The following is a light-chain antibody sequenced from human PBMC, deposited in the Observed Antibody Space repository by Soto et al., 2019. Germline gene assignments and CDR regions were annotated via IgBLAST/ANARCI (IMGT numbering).Light chain of an antibody. CDR1: QSVNSNY. Sequence: EIVLTQSPGTLSLSPGERATLSCRASQSVNSNYLAWYQRKPGQAPRLLIYGSYNRATDIPYRFSASGSRTDFNLIITILQAEGFAVYYCQHYDSTPATFGQGTKVEVK. CDR2: GSY. V-gene: IGKV3-20*01. J-gene: IGKJ1*01. CDR3: QHYDSTPAT.